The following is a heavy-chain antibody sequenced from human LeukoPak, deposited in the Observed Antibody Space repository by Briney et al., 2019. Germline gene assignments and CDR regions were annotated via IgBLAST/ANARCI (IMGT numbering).Heavy chain of an antibody. CDR1: GFAFSSYA. D-gene: IGHD6-19*01. V-gene: IGHV3-30*04. Sequence: PGRSLRLSCAASGFAFSSYAMHWVRQAPGKGLGWVAIISYDGITEDYSDSVKGRFSISRDNSKNTLFLQMNGLRDEDTAVYYCARDISTGWSIKYFFDFWGQGTLVTVSS. CDR2: ISYDGITE. J-gene: IGHJ4*02. CDR3: ARDISTGWSIKYFFDF.